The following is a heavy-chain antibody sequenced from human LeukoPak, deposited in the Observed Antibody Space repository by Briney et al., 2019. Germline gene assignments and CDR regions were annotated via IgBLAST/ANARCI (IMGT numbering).Heavy chain of an antibody. CDR2: ISNSGSAI. CDR1: GXTFSSYE. Sequence: GGSLRLSCAVSGXTFSSYEVNWVRQAPGKGLEWVSYISNSGSAIYYADSVKGRFAISRDNAKNSLYLQMNSLRAEDTAVYYCARKRTRGLDYWGQGTLVTVSS. CDR3: ARKRTRGLDY. V-gene: IGHV3-48*03. J-gene: IGHJ4*02. D-gene: IGHD3-10*01.